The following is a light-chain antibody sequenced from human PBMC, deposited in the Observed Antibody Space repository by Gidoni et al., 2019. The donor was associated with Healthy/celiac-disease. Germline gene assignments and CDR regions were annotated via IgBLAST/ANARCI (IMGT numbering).Light chain of an antibody. Sequence: QSVLTQPPSVSEAPRRRVTISCSGSSSNIGNNAVIWYQQLPGKAPKLLIYYDDLLPSGVSDRCSGSKSGTSASLAISGLQSEDEADYYCAAWDDSLNGVVFGGGTKLTVL. CDR1: SSNIGNNA. V-gene: IGLV1-36*01. CDR2: YDD. J-gene: IGLJ2*01. CDR3: AAWDDSLNGVV.